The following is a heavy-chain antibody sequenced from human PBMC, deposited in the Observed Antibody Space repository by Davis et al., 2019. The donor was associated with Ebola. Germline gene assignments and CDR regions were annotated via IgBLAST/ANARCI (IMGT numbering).Heavy chain of an antibody. CDR3: ASSWDY. J-gene: IGHJ4*02. Sequence: GESLKISCAASGFTFSSYSMNWVRQAPGKGLEWPSYISSSSNSIYYADSVKGRFTISRDNAKNSLYLQMTSLRDEDTAVYYCASSWDYWGQGTLVTVST. CDR2: ISSSSNSI. CDR1: GFTFSSYS. V-gene: IGHV3-48*02. D-gene: IGHD6-6*01.